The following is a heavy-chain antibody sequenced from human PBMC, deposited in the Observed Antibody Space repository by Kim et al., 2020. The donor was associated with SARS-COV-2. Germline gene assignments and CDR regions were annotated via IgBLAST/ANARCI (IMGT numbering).Heavy chain of an antibody. V-gene: IGHV3-7*01. D-gene: IGHD2-21*01. Sequence: YGEPMKGRFTSTRDNAKNALYLQMNSLGVEETAVYYCARGGYSNFDFWGQGTLVTVSS. J-gene: IGHJ4*02. CDR3: ARGGYSNFDF.